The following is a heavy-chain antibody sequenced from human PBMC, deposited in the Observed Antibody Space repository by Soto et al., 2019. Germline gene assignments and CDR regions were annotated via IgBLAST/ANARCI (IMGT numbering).Heavy chain of an antibody. D-gene: IGHD6-13*01. J-gene: IGHJ4*02. CDR1: GDSISSRSYY. Sequence: PSETLSLTCSVSGDSISSRSYYWGWIRQPPGKGLEWIGSIYYSGSSCYNPSLKSRVTMSVDTSTNQFSLNLSSVTAADTAVYYCARQPARINSWYNYWGQGTLVTVSS. V-gene: IGHV4-39*01. CDR2: IYYSGSS. CDR3: ARQPARINSWYNY.